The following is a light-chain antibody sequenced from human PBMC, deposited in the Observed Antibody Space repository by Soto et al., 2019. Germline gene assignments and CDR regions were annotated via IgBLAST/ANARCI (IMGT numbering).Light chain of an antibody. CDR2: EVT. CDR3: SSYTTSSTLYV. Sequence: QSVLTQPACVSVSPGQSITISCTGTNSDVGGYNYVSWYQQYPGKAPRLLIYEVTNRPSGVSNRFYGSKSGNTASLTISGLQAEDEADYYCSSYTTSSTLYVFGAGTKVTVL. CDR1: NSDVGGYNY. J-gene: IGLJ1*01. V-gene: IGLV2-14*01.